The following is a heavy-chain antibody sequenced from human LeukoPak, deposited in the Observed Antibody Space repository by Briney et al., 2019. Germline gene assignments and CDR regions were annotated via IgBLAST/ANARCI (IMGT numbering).Heavy chain of an antibody. CDR1: GFTVGSIY. J-gene: IGHJ3*02. V-gene: IGHV3-53*01. CDR2: IYSGGNT. Sequence: GGSLRLSCAASGFTVGSIYMNWVRQAPGKGLEWVSDIYSGGNTYYADSVKGRFTISRDNSKNTVYLQMNSLRAEDTAVYYCAAFGQDAFDIWGQGTMVTVSS. CDR3: AAFGQDAFDI. D-gene: IGHD3-10*01.